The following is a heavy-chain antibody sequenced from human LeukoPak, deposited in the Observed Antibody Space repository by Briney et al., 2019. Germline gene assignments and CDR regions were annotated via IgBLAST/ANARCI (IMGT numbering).Heavy chain of an antibody. J-gene: IGHJ5*02. V-gene: IGHV4-39*01. D-gene: IGHD2-2*01. CDR2: IYYSGST. CDR1: GGSISSSSYY. Sequence: TSETLSLTCTVSGGSISSSSYYWGWIRQPPGKGLEWIGSIYYSGSTYYNPSLKSRVTISVDTSKNQFSLKLSSVTAADTAVYYCARHREYCSSTSCYPWFDPWGQGTLVTVSS. CDR3: ARHREYCSSTSCYPWFDP.